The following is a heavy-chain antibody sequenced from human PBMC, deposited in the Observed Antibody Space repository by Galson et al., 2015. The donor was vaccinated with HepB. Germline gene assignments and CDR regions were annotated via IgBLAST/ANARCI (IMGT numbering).Heavy chain of an antibody. CDR1: GYTLTELS. CDR2: FDPEDGET. CDR3: ATVLAVYSSSWNPFDY. D-gene: IGHD6-13*01. J-gene: IGHJ4*02. Sequence: SVKVSCKVSGYTLTELSMHWVRQAPGKGLEWMGGFDPEDGETIYAQKFQGRVTMTEDTSTDTAYMELSSLRSEDTAVYYCATVLAVYSSSWNPFDYWGQGTLVTVSS. V-gene: IGHV1-24*01.